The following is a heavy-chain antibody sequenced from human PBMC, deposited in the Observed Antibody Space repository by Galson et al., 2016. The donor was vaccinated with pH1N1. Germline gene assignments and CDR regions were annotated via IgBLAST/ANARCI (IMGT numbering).Heavy chain of an antibody. CDR1: GSIFTNYW. Sequence: QSGAEVKQPGESLKISCEGSGSIFTNYWIGWVRQMPGKGLELMGIIYPGDSDTRYSPSFQGRVTISVDKSINIAYLQWSNLKASDTAIYFWARLSASSYGRAHYYMDVWGKGTTVTVS. CDR3: ARLSASSYGRAHYYMDV. V-gene: IGHV5-51*01. CDR2: IYPGDSDT. J-gene: IGHJ6*03. D-gene: IGHD5-18*01.